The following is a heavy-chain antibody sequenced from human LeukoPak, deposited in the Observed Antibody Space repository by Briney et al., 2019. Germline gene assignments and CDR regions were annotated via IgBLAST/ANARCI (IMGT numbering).Heavy chain of an antibody. V-gene: IGHV3-11*01. J-gene: IGHJ3*02. Sequence: GGSLRLSCAASGFTFSDYNMAWIRQAPGKGLEWISYISRADGPTFYADSVKGRFVISRDNAKQSVYLQMDSLRADDTAVYYCARERGPGAFDIWGQGTMVIVSP. D-gene: IGHD5-12*01. CDR1: GFTFSDYN. CDR2: ISRADGPT. CDR3: ARERGPGAFDI.